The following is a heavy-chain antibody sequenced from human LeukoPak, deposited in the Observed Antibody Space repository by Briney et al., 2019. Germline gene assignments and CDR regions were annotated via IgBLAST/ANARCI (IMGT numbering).Heavy chain of an antibody. V-gene: IGHV1-2*02. CDR1: GYTFTDYF. CDR3: ATAEATVLTPSGY. CDR2: INPNNGGT. J-gene: IGHJ4*02. Sequence: ASVNVSCKASGYTFTDYFMHWVRQAPRQGLEWMGWINPNNGGTNYARKFQGRVTMTRDTSFKTAYMELSRLTSDDTAVYYCATAEATVLTPSGYWGQGTLVTVSS. D-gene: IGHD4-23*01.